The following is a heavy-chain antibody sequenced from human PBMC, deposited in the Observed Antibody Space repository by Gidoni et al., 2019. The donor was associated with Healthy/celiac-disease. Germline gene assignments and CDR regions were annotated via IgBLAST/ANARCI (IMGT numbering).Heavy chain of an antibody. D-gene: IGHD3-16*02. J-gene: IGHJ3*02. Sequence: QVQLQESGPGLVKPSETLSLTCTVSGGSISSYYWSWIRQPPGKGLEWIGYIYYSGSTNYNPSLKSRVTISVDTSKNQFSLKLSSVTAADTAVYYCARAGDYIWGSYRYAFDIWGQGTMVTVSS. CDR2: IYYSGST. V-gene: IGHV4-59*01. CDR3: ARAGDYIWGSYRYAFDI. CDR1: GGSISSYY.